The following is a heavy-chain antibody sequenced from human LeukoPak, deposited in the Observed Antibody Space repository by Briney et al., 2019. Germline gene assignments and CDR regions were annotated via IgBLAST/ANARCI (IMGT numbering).Heavy chain of an antibody. J-gene: IGHJ4*02. Sequence: SETLSLTCAVYGGSFSGYYWSWIRQPPGKGLEWIGEINHSGSTNYNPSLKSRVTISVDTSKNQFSLKLSSVTAADTAVYYCARRQGYYDFWSGYYAFDYWGQGTLVTVSS. V-gene: IGHV4-34*01. D-gene: IGHD3-3*01. CDR1: GGSFSGYY. CDR2: INHSGST. CDR3: ARRQGYYDFWSGYYAFDY.